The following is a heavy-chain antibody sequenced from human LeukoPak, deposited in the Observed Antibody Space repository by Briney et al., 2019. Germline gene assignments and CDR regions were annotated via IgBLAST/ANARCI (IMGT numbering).Heavy chain of an antibody. D-gene: IGHD3-10*01. CDR1: GGSISSYY. Sequence: PSETLSLTCTVSGGSISSYYWSWIRQPAGKGLEWIGRIYTSGSTNYNPSLKSRVTMSVDTSKNQFSLKLSSVTAADTAVYYCARDRASYYYYYYMDVWGKGTTVTVSS. CDR2: IYTSGST. V-gene: IGHV4-4*07. CDR3: ARDRASYYYYYYMDV. J-gene: IGHJ6*03.